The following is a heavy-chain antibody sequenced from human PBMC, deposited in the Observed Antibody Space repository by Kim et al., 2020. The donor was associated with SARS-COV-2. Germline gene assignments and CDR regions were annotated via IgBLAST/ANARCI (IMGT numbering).Heavy chain of an antibody. CDR2: ISGSGGST. CDR1: GFTFSSYA. Sequence: GGSLRLSCAASGFTFSSYAMSWVRQAPGKGLEWVSAISGSGGSTYYADSVKGRFTISRDNSKNTLYLQMNSLRAEDTAVYYCAKVRARLLGYDYYGMDVWGQGTTVTGSS. D-gene: IGHD2-8*02. J-gene: IGHJ6*02. CDR3: AKVRARLLGYDYYGMDV. V-gene: IGHV3-23*01.